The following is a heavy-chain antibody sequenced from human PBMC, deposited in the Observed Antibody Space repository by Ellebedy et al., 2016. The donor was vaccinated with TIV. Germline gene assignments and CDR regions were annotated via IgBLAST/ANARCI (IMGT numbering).Heavy chain of an antibody. D-gene: IGHD5/OR15-5a*01. J-gene: IGHJ4*02. Sequence: AASVKVSCKTSGYTFTDYYIHWVRQAPGQGLEWMAWINPNSGGTDYAQKCQGRVTVTRDTSTSTAFLELSRLRSDDTAVYYCTRDLTKIVSGDYWGQGTLVTVSS. CDR2: INPNSGGT. CDR3: TRDLTKIVSGDY. V-gene: IGHV1-2*02. CDR1: GYTFTDYY.